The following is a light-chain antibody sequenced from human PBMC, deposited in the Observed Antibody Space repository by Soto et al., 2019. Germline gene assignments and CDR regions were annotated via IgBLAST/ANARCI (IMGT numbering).Light chain of an antibody. J-gene: IGKJ1*01. CDR1: QGISRC. V-gene: IGKV1-5*01. CDR3: HQYSSSPT. CDR2: HAS. Sequence: DIQMTQSPSTLSVSLGDRVTLACRASQGISRCLAWYQQKPGKAPNLLIFHASSLASGLPSRFSGSGSGTEFTLTISRLQSDDFPTYCCHQYSSSPTFGQGTKVAIK.